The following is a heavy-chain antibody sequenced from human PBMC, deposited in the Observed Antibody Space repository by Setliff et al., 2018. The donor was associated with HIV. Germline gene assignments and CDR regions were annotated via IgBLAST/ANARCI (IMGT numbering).Heavy chain of an antibody. J-gene: IGHJ3*02. V-gene: IGHV5-51*01. CDR3: ARPVGFRSGSSPWAFDI. Sequence: GESLKISCKGSGYSFTTYWIGWVRQMPGRGLEWMGIIYPGDSDTRYSPSFQGQVAISADKSISTTYLQWSSLKASDTAMYYCARPVGFRSGSSPWAFDIWGQGTKVTVSS. CDR2: IYPGDSDT. CDR1: GYSFTTYW. D-gene: IGHD3-10*01.